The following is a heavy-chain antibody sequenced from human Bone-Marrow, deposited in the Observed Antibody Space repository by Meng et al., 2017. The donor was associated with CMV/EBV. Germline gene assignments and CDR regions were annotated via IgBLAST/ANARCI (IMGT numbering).Heavy chain of an antibody. J-gene: IGHJ6*02. CDR3: ASGPRYCSSTSCHVPRYKYYYYYGMDV. CDR1: AFMFSSYA. D-gene: IGHD2-2*01. CDR2: ISGSGSST. Sequence: GESLKISCAASAFMFSSYAMSWVRQAPGKGLECVSAISGSGSSTYYADSVKGRFTISRDNSKNTLYLQMNSLRAEDTAVYYCASGPRYCSSTSCHVPRYKYYYYYGMDVWGQGTTVTVYS. V-gene: IGHV3-23*01.